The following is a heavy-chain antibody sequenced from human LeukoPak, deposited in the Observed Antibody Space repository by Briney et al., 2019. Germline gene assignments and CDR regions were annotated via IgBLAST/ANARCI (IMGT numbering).Heavy chain of an antibody. D-gene: IGHD3-9*01. CDR1: GGTFSSYA. Sequence: ASVKVSCKASGGTFSSYAISWVRQAPGQGLEWMGWISAYNGNTNYAQKLQGRVTMTTDTSTSTAYMELRSLRSDDTAVYYCARVAGRGYDILTGYPYYFDYWGQGTLVTVSS. CDR2: ISAYNGNT. J-gene: IGHJ4*02. V-gene: IGHV1-18*01. CDR3: ARVAGRGYDILTGYPYYFDY.